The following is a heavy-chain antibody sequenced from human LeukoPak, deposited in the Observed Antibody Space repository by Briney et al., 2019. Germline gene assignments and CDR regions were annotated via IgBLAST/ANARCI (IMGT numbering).Heavy chain of an antibody. CDR1: GFNFNNYW. V-gene: IGHV3-7*01. Sequence: GGSLRLSCAASGFNFNNYWMSWVRQAPGKGLEWVGNIKQDGSEKFYVDSMKGRFTISRENSKNTLYLQMNSLRAEDTAVYYCAKDSRSVVVTVDPYYFDDWGQGTLATVSS. CDR3: AKDSRSVVVTVDPYYFDD. CDR2: IKQDGSEK. J-gene: IGHJ4*02. D-gene: IGHD2-21*02.